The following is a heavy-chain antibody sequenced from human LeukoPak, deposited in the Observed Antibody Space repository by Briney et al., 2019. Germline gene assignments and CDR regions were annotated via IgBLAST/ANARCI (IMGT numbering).Heavy chain of an antibody. D-gene: IGHD3-10*01. CDR3: ARGRLVRGVINWFDP. V-gene: IGHV1-18*01. J-gene: IGHJ5*02. CDR2: ISAYNGNT. CDR1: GYTFTSYG. Sequence: ASVTVSCKASGYTFTSYGISWVRQAPGQGLEWMGWISAYNGNTNYAQKLQGRVTMTTDTSTSTAYMELRSLRSDDTAVYYCARGRLVRGVINWFDPWGQGTLVTVSS.